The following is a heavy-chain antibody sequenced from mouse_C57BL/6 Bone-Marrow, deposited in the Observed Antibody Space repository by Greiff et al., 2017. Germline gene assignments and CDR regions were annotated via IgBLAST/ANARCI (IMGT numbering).Heavy chain of an antibody. Sequence: QVQLQQSGPELVKPGASVKISCKASGYAFSSSWMNWVKQRPGKGLEWIGRIYPGDGATNYNGKFKGKATLTADKSSSTAYMQLSSLTSEDSAVYFCARPRQLRLSFAYWGQGTRITVSA. V-gene: IGHV1-82*01. CDR3: ARPRQLRLSFAY. CDR1: GYAFSSSW. CDR2: IYPGDGAT. D-gene: IGHD3-2*02. J-gene: IGHJ3*01.